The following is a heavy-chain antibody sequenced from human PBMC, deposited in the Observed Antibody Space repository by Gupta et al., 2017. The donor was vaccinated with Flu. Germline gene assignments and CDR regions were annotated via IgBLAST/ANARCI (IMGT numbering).Heavy chain of an antibody. Sequence: QVQLVQSGAEAKKPGASVKVSCQVSGYTLTELSMYWVRQAPGKGLEWMGGLDPEDGETIYAQKFQGRVTMTEDTFTDTAYMELSSLRSEDTAVYYCTTGAIAAAIPELRGDQVFNDYWGQGTPGTVSS. J-gene: IGHJ4*02. CDR1: GYTLTELS. CDR2: LDPEDGET. V-gene: IGHV1-24*01. D-gene: IGHD6-13*01. CDR3: TTGAIAAAIPELRGDQVFNDY.